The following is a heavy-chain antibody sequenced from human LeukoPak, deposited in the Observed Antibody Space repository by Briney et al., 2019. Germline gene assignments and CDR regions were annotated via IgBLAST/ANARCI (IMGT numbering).Heavy chain of an antibody. CDR1: GFTFDDYA. CDR3: ATSAYVYGYFDY. Sequence: GRSLRLPCAASGFTFDDYAMHWVRQAPGKGLEWVSGISWNSGSIGYADSVKGRFTISRDNAKNSLYLQMNSLRAEDTALYYCATSAYVYGYFDYWGQGTLVTVSS. D-gene: IGHD3-10*01. CDR2: ISWNSGSI. J-gene: IGHJ4*02. V-gene: IGHV3-9*01.